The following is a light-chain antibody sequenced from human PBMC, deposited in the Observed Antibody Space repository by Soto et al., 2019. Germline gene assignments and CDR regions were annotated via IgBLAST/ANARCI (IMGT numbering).Light chain of an antibody. Sequence: DIVWTQSPGTMSLSPGERATLSCRSSQSVSSYLAWYQQKPGQAHRLLIYDTSTRATGIPARFSGSGSGTEFTLTISSLQSEDLAVYYCQQYRNWPTITFGQGTRVEIK. J-gene: IGKJ5*01. CDR2: DTS. V-gene: IGKV3-15*01. CDR1: QSVSSY. CDR3: QQYRNWPTIT.